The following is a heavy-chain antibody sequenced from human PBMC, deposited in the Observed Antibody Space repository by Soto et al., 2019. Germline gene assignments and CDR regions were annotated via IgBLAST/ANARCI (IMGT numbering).Heavy chain of an antibody. CDR3: TTAPNVLLWFGELPFDY. V-gene: IGHV3-15*01. Sequence: GGSLRLSCAASGFTFSNAWMSWVRQAPGKGLEWVGRIKSKTDGGTTDYAAPVKGRFTISRDDSKNTLYLQMNSLKTGDTAVYYCTTAPNVLLWFGELPFDYWGQGTLVTVSS. J-gene: IGHJ4*02. CDR1: GFTFSNAW. D-gene: IGHD3-10*01. CDR2: IKSKTDGGTT.